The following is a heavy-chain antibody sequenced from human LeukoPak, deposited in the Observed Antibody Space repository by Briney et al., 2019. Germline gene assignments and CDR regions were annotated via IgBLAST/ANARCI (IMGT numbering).Heavy chain of an antibody. Sequence: GGSLRLSCAASGFTFSGSAMHWVRQASGKGLEWVGRIRSKANSYATAYAASVKGRFTISRDDSKNTAYLQMNSLKTEDTAVYYCARSADDAFDIWGQGTMVTVSS. CDR2: IRSKANSYAT. J-gene: IGHJ3*02. CDR1: GFTFSGSA. V-gene: IGHV3-73*01. CDR3: ARSADDAFDI.